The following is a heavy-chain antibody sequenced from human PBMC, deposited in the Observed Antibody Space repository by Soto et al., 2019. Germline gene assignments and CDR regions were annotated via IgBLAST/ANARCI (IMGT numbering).Heavy chain of an antibody. V-gene: IGHV4-39*07. D-gene: IGHD2-15*01. Sequence: PSETLSLTCTVSGGSISIGTYYWGWIRQPPGKGLEWIGYIYHSGSTYYNPSLKSRVTISVDRSKNQFSLKLSSVTAADTAVYYCARDRLRRDSGHYYYGMDVWGQGTTVTVSS. CDR1: GGSISIGTYY. CDR2: IYHSGST. J-gene: IGHJ6*02. CDR3: ARDRLRRDSGHYYYGMDV.